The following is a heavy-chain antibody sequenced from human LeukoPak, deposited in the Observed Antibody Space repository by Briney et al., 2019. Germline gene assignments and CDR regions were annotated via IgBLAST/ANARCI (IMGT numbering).Heavy chain of an antibody. CDR1: GGSISSSSYY. CDR2: IYYSGST. CDR3: ARDGRYYDFWSGYYFDY. V-gene: IGHV4-39*02. Sequence: SETLSLTCTVSGGSISSSSYYWGWIRQPPGKGLEWIGSIYYSGSTYYNPPLKSRVTISVDTSKNQFSLKLSSVTAADTAVYYCARDGRYYDFWSGYYFDYWGQGTLVTVSS. J-gene: IGHJ4*02. D-gene: IGHD3-3*01.